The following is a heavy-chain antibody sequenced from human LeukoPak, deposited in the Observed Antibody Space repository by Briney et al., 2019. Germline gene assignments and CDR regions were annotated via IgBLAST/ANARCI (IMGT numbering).Heavy chain of an antibody. D-gene: IGHD3-10*01. Sequence: SVKVSCKASGYTFNNYYVHWVRQAPGQGLEWMGGIIPIFGTANYAQKFQGRVTITADKSTSTAYMELSSLRSEDTAVYYCARAGGMEVYMDVWGKGTTVTVSS. CDR1: GYTFNNYY. CDR3: ARAGGMEVYMDV. J-gene: IGHJ6*03. V-gene: IGHV1-69*06. CDR2: IIPIFGTA.